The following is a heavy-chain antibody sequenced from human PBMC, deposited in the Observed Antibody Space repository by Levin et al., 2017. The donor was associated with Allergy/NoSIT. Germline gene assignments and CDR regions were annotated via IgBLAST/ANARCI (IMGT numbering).Heavy chain of an antibody. Sequence: GGSLRLSCAASGFTVSSNYMSWVRQAPGKGLESVSVIYSDGDTYYADSVKGRFTISRDNSKNTLYLQMNSLRAEDTSVYYCASAPCTNGVSCGFDYWGQGTLVTVSS. J-gene: IGHJ4*02. V-gene: IGHV3-66*01. CDR1: GFTVSSNY. D-gene: IGHD2-8*01. CDR2: IYSDGDT. CDR3: ASAPCTNGVSCGFDY.